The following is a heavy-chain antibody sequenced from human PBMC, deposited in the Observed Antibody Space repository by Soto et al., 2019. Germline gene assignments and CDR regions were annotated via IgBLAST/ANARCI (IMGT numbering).Heavy chain of an antibody. D-gene: IGHD6-19*01. V-gene: IGHV4-59*12. CDR2: IYYSGST. CDR1: GGSISRYY. J-gene: IGHJ4*02. Sequence: PSETLSLTCTVTGGSISRYYWSWIRQPPGKGLEWIGYIYYSGSTNYNPSLKSRVTISVDTSKNQFSLKLSSVTAADTAVYYCAIVEGLGAVDIDYLCQGAAVTVSS. CDR3: AIVEGLGAVDIDY.